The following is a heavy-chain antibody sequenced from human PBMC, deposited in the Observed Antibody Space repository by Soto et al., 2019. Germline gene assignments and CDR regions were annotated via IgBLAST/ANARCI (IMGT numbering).Heavy chain of an antibody. J-gene: IGHJ4*02. CDR1: GFTFNNYG. Sequence: GGSLRLSCVVSGFTFNNYGINWVRQAPGKGLEWVSTVSKSDYTYYSDSVKGRFTISRDNAKNSVSLQMNTLRTEDTAVYYCAREDSIIIPAVSDFWGQGTLVTVSS. CDR3: AREDSIIIPAVSDF. D-gene: IGHD2-2*01. V-gene: IGHV3-21*01. CDR2: VSKSDYT.